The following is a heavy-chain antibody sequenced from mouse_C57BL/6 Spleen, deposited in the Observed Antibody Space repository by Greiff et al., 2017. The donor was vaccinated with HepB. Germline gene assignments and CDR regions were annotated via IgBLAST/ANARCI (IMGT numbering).Heavy chain of an antibody. CDR1: GFTFTDYY. CDR2: IRNKANGYTT. J-gene: IGHJ1*03. CDR3: ARSTVVDWYFDV. V-gene: IGHV7-3*01. D-gene: IGHD1-1*01. Sequence: EVKLVESGGGLVQPGGSLSLSCAASGFTFTDYYMSWVRQSPGKALEWLGFIRNKANGYTTEYSASVKGRFTISRDNSQSILYLKMNALRAEDSATYYCARSTVVDWYFDVWGTGTTVTVSS.